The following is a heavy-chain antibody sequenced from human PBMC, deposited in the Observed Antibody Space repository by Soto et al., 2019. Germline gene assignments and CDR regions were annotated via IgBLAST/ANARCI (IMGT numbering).Heavy chain of an antibody. Sequence: GGSLRLSCAASGFTFSSYSMNWVRQAPGKGLEWVSSISSSSSYIYYADSVKGRFTISRDNAKNSLYLQMNSLRAEDTAVYYCARDQGVVGPAAINYYYYFMDVWGKGTTVTVSS. CDR1: GFTFSSYS. CDR2: ISSSSSYI. CDR3: ARDQGVVGPAAINYYYYFMDV. V-gene: IGHV3-21*01. J-gene: IGHJ6*03. D-gene: IGHD2-2*01.